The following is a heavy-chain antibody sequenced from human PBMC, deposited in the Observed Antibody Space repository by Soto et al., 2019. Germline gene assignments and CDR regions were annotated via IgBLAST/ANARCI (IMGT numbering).Heavy chain of an antibody. D-gene: IGHD3-16*02. CDR3: AVMPTIYRPYIDRWFEP. V-gene: IGHV3-23*01. J-gene: IGHJ5*02. CDR1: GFTFSTYA. Sequence: EMQVLESGGGLVQPGGSLRLSCEASGFTFSTYAMSWVRQAPGKGLEWVSSITGTGDSTYYADSVKGRFTISRDNSKNTGCLQMNTLRVEDKAVYYCAVMPTIYRPYIDRWFEPCGQGSLVTRSS. CDR2: ITGTGDST.